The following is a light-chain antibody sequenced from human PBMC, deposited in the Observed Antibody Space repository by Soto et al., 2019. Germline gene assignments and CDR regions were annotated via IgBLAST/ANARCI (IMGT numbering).Light chain of an antibody. CDR3: QQYNNWPKT. CDR2: GAS. J-gene: IGKJ1*01. V-gene: IGKV3-15*01. Sequence: IVMTQSPATLSVSPGERATLSCTASQSVSSDLAWYQQKPGQAPRLLIYGASARATGIPARFSGSGSGTEFTLTISSLQSEDFAVYYCQQYNNWPKTFGQGTKVEI. CDR1: QSVSSD.